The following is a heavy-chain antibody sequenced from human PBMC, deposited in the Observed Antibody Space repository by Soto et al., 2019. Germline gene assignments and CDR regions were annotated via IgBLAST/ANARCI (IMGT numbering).Heavy chain of an antibody. D-gene: IGHD1-20*01. CDR1: GYSISRGYY. CDR2: IFHSGSS. CDR3: ASGTYKWNNFDF. Sequence: PSETLSLTCEVSGYSISRGYYWGWIRQPPGKGLEWIGSIFHSGSSYYNPSLKSRVTISVDTSKNQFSLELSSVTAADTAVYYCASGTYKWNNFDFWGQGTLVTVYS. J-gene: IGHJ4*02. V-gene: IGHV4-38-2*01.